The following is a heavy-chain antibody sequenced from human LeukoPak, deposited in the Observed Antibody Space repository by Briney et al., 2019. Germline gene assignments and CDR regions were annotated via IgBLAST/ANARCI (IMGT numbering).Heavy chain of an antibody. CDR1: GYTFTSYG. CDR3: ARVGSASIIVGAYRVAFDT. D-gene: IGHD1-26*01. J-gene: IGHJ3*02. Sequence: AASVKVSCKASGYTFTSYGISWVRQAPGQGLEWMGWISAYNGNTNYAQKLQGRVTMTTDTSTSTAYMELRSLRSDDTAVYYCARVGSASIIVGAYRVAFDTWGQGTMVTVSS. CDR2: ISAYNGNT. V-gene: IGHV1-18*01.